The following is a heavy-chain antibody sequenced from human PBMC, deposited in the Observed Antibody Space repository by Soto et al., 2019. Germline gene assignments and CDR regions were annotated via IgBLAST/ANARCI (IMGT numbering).Heavy chain of an antibody. D-gene: IGHD2-8*02. CDR3: ARDWATGGTYLGIDD. CDR1: GFTFSNHG. V-gene: IGHV3-30*04. CDR2: ISYDGRKT. J-gene: IGHJ4*02. Sequence: QVQLVEPGGGLVQPGRSLRLYCAASGFTFSNHGIHWVRQAPGKGLEWVTFISYDGRKTYYADSVKGRFTISRDNSQKTVSLQMNSLRPEDTAVYFCARDWATGGTYLGIDDWGPGTRVTVSS.